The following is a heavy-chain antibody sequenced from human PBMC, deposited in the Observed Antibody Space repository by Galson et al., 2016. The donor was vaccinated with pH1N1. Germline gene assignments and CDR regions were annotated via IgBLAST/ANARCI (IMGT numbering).Heavy chain of an antibody. D-gene: IGHD3-16*01. CDR3: AGHLFSASESPFEY. J-gene: IGHJ4*02. CDR1: GFTFSHYW. CDR2: IKENGSEK. Sequence: SLRLSCAASGFTFSHYWMSWVRQAPGKGLEWVANIKENGSEKYYLDSVKGRFTISRDNAKHSVSLQLDSLRAEDTVVYYCAGHLFSASESPFEYWGQGALVTVAS. V-gene: IGHV3-7*01.